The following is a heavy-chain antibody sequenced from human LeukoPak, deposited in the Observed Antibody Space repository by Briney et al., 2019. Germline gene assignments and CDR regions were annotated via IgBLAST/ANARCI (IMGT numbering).Heavy chain of an antibody. J-gene: IGHJ4*02. CDR1: GFTFSSYA. CDR3: AKDLLLKQWLVFSPGGFDY. D-gene: IGHD6-19*01. V-gene: IGHV3-23*01. Sequence: PGGSLRLSCAASGFTFSSYAMSWVRQAPGKGLEWVSAISGSGGSTYYADSVKGRFTISRDNSKNTLYLQMNSLRAEDTAVYYCAKDLLLKQWLVFSPGGFDYWGQGTLVTVSS. CDR2: ISGSGGST.